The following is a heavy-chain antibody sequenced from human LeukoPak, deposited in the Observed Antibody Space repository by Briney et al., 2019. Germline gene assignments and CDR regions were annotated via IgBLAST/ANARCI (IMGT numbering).Heavy chain of an antibody. CDR3: ARAWQSGGSYHFDY. D-gene: IGHD1-26*01. V-gene: IGHV1-2*02. CDR2: INPNSGGT. CDR1: GYTFTGYY. Sequence: ASVKVSCKASGYTFTGYYKHWVRQAPGQGLEWMGWINPNSGGTNYAQKFQGKVTMTRDTSISTAYMELSRLRSGDTAVYYCARAWQSGGSYHFDYWGQGTLVTVSS. J-gene: IGHJ4*02.